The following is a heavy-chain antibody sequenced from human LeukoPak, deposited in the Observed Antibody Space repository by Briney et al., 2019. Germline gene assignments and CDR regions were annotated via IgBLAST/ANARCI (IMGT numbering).Heavy chain of an antibody. Sequence: ASVKASCKVSGYTLTELSMHWVRQAPGKGLEWMGGFDPEDGETIYAQKFQGRVTMTEDTSTDTAYMELSSLRSEDTAVYYCATYPRQLPDNWFDPWGQGTLVTVSS. CDR3: ATYPRQLPDNWFDP. V-gene: IGHV1-24*01. J-gene: IGHJ5*02. CDR1: GYTLTELS. CDR2: FDPEDGET. D-gene: IGHD2-2*01.